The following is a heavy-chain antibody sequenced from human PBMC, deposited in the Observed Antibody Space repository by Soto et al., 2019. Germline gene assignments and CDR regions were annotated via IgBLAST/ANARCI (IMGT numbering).Heavy chain of an antibody. CDR3: ARDPTAMFYENYFDY. CDR1: GYTFNSYG. CDR2: ISAYNGNT. Sequence: QVQLVQSGAEVKKPGASVKVSCKASGYTFNSYGVSWVRQAPGQGLEWMGWISAYNGNTNYAQKLQGRVTMTTDTSTSPAYMELRSLRSDDTAVYYSARDPTAMFYENYFDYWGQGTLVTVSS. D-gene: IGHD5-18*01. V-gene: IGHV1-18*01. J-gene: IGHJ4*02.